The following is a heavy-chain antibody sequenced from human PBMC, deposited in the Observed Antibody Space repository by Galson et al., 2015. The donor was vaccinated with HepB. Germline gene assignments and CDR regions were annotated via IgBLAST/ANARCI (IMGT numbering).Heavy chain of an antibody. V-gene: IGHV3-30-3*01. CDR2: IAYDGSSQ. Sequence: SLRLSCAASGFTLSDYAVHWVRHAPGEGLEWVARIAYDGSSQYYGDSVEGRFTISRDNSKKTVYLQMNSLRLEDTAVYYCATYSNKWGGYWGQGTLVTVSS. CDR3: ATYSNKWGGY. D-gene: IGHD1-26*01. CDR1: GFTLSDYA. J-gene: IGHJ4*02.